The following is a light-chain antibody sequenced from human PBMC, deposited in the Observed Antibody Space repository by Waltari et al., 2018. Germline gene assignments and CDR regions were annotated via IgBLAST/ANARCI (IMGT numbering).Light chain of an antibody. J-gene: IGKJ1*01. CDR1: QSLLFNSDSKSY. Sequence: DIVLTQSPEFMAVSLGERATLNCKSSQSLLFNSDSKSYLAWYQQRRGQPPTLFIYWASPRESGVPDRFNGSGSGTDFSLTISSLQAEDAAVYYCHQYYSTPQTFGQGTKVEVK. CDR2: WAS. CDR3: HQYYSTPQT. V-gene: IGKV4-1*01.